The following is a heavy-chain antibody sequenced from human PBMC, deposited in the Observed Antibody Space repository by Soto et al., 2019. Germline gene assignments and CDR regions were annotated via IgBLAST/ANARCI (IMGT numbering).Heavy chain of an antibody. J-gene: IGHJ6*02. CDR1: GFTFSSYA. CDR2: ISYDGSNK. Sequence: QVQLVESGGGVVQPGRSLRLSCAASGFTFSSYAMHWVRQAPGKGLEWVAVISYDGSNKYYADSVKGRFTISRDNSKNTLYLQMNSLRAEDTAMYYCAREYYYYYYGMDVWGQGTTVTVSS. V-gene: IGHV3-30-3*01. CDR3: AREYYYYYYGMDV.